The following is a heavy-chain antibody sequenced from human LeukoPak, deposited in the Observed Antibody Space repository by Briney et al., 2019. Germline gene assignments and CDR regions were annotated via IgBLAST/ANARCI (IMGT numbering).Heavy chain of an antibody. V-gene: IGHV4-59*01. J-gene: IGHJ4*02. CDR2: IYYSGST. Sequence: SETLSLTCTVSGGSISSYYWSWIRQPPGKGLEWIGYIYYSGSTNYNPSLKSRVTISVDTSKNQFSLKLSSVTAADTAVYYCARVGKASGKNEYYDFWSGYLFDYWGQGTLVTVSS. CDR3: ARVGKASGKNEYYDFWSGYLFDY. CDR1: GGSISSYY. D-gene: IGHD3-3*01.